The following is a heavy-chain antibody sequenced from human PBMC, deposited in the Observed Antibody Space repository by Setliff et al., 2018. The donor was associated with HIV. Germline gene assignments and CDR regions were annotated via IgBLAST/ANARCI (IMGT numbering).Heavy chain of an antibody. V-gene: IGHV4-59*01. D-gene: IGHD3-3*01. Sequence: SETLSLTCTVSGGSINSYYWNWIRQSPGKGLEWIGYIGYNGDTSYNPSLNSRVTLSVDRSKNQFSLKLSSVSAADTAVYYCARTVRREFRTNVGDHYYFYMDVWGKGTTVTVSS. CDR3: ARTVRREFRTNVGDHYYFYMDV. CDR1: GGSINSYY. J-gene: IGHJ6*03. CDR2: IGYNGDT.